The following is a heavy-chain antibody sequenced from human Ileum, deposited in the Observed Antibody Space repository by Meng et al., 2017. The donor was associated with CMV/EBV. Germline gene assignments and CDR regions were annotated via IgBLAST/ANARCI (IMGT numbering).Heavy chain of an antibody. D-gene: IGHD5-24*01. CDR2: INTNTGNP. Sequence: QVQLVQSGSELREPGASVKMYCKTSGYSFITYGINWVRQAPGQRLEWMGWINTNTGNPTYAQDFTGRFVFSLDTSVSTTYLQINSLRTEDSAVYYCTRGDGDHSSKFDYWGQGTLVTVSS. CDR3: TRGDGDHSSKFDY. V-gene: IGHV7-4-1*02. CDR1: GYSFITYG. J-gene: IGHJ4*02.